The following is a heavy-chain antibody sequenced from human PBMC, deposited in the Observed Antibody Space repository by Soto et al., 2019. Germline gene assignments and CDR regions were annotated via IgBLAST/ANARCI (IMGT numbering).Heavy chain of an antibody. CDR2: IYYSGKT. D-gene: IGHD2-2*01. V-gene: IGHV4-39*01. CDR1: GASITSTTYF. Sequence: SETLSLTCSLSGASITSTTYFWAWIRQPPGKGLEWVGSIYYSGKTHYNPSLKSRTTISVDRSRNQFSLQVSSVTAADTAVYYCARGRVVVPAAVMFNCLDPWGQGALVTVSS. J-gene: IGHJ5*02. CDR3: ARGRVVVPAAVMFNCLDP.